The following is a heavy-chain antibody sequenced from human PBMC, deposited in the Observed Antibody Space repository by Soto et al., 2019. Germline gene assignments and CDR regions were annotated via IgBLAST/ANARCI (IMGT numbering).Heavy chain of an antibody. D-gene: IGHD1-26*01. V-gene: IGHV4-39*01. J-gene: IGHJ4*02. CDR3: AREMGGSIDY. CDR1: GGSISSSSYY. Sequence: QLQLQESGPGLVKPSETLSLTCTVSGGSISSSSYYWGWIRQPPGKGLEWIGTIYHSGSTYYKPPLKRRGTISVDTSKTQFSLKLNSVTAADTAIYYCAREMGGSIDYWGQGTLVTVSS. CDR2: IYHSGST.